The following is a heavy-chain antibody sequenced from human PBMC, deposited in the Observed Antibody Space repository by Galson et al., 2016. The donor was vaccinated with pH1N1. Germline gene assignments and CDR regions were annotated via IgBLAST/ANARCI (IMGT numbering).Heavy chain of an antibody. CDR1: GGTSISHW. CDR3: ARLAHCSGDCYSMGPWGYFDF. J-gene: IGHJ4*03. D-gene: IGHD2-21*02. V-gene: IGHV5-51*01. CDR2: IYPCDSDP. Sequence: QSGAEVKKPGESLKISCKGSGGTSISHWIAWVRQKPGNGLEWMGIIYPCDSDPRYSPSFEGQVTISADKSSSTAYLRWSSLKASDTAMYYCARLAHCSGDCYSMGPWGYFDFWGQGTLVTVSS.